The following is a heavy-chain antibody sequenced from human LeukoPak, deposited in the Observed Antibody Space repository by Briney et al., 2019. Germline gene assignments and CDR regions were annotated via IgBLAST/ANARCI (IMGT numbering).Heavy chain of an antibody. Sequence: PGGSLRLSCAASGFTFSSYAMHWVRQAPGKGLEWVAFIWYDGSNKDYTDSVKGRFTISRDNAKNRLHLQMNSLRAEDTAVYYCARDSQLGIFGLEYYFDYWGQGTLVTVSS. V-gene: IGHV3-33*01. CDR1: GFTFSSYA. J-gene: IGHJ4*02. CDR2: IWYDGSNK. CDR3: ARDSQLGIFGLEYYFDY. D-gene: IGHD3/OR15-3a*01.